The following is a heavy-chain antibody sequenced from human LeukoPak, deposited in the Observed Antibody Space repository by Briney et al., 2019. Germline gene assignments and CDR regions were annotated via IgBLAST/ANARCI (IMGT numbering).Heavy chain of an antibody. D-gene: IGHD1-7*01. J-gene: IGHJ4*02. CDR1: GHTFSTDW. CDR2: IYAGDADT. CDR3: ARFRGELMDGFDF. V-gene: IGHV5-51*01. Sequence: GESLKISCKGSGHTFSTDWIAWVRQMPGKGLESMGVIYAGDADTRYSPSFQGQVTISADKSLNTAYLQWTNLKASDTAMYYCARFRGELMDGFDFWGQGTLVTVSS.